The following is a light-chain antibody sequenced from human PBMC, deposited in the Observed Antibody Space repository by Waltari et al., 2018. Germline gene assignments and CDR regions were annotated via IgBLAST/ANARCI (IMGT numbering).Light chain of an antibody. V-gene: IGKV1-39*01. CDR3: QQSYNLSLT. Sequence: DIQMTQSPSSLSASVGDRDTITCRASQSISSYLNWYQQKPGKAPKLLIYDASGLESGVPSRFSGSGSGTDFTLTISSLQPEDFATYFCQQSYNLSLTFGPGTKVGNK. CDR2: DAS. CDR1: QSISSY. J-gene: IGKJ3*01.